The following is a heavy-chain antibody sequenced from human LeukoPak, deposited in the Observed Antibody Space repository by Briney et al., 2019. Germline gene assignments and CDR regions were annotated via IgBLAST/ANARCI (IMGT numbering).Heavy chain of an antibody. CDR3: ATPKGISHCGGDCYPLSDAFDI. CDR2: FDPEDGET. J-gene: IGHJ3*02. Sequence: GASVKASCKVSGYTLTELSMHWVRQAPGKGLEWMGGFDPEDGETIYAQKFQGRVTMTEDTSTDTAYMELSSLRSEDTAVYYCATPKGISHCGGDCYPLSDAFDIWGQGTMVTVSS. D-gene: IGHD2-21*02. CDR1: GYTLTELS. V-gene: IGHV1-24*01.